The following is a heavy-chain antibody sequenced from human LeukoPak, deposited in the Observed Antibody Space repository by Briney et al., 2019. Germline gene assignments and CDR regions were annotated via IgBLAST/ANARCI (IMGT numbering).Heavy chain of an antibody. J-gene: IGHJ4*02. V-gene: IGHV1-18*01. Sequence: ASVKVSCKASGYTFTSYGISWVRQAPGQGLEWMGWISAYNGNTNYAQKLQGRVTMTTDTSTSTAYMELRSLRSDDTAVYYCARSPPDPDYDCSGYVFDYWGQGTLVTVSS. CDR2: ISAYNGNT. D-gene: IGHD3-22*01. CDR3: ARSPPDPDYDCSGYVFDY. CDR1: GYTFTSYG.